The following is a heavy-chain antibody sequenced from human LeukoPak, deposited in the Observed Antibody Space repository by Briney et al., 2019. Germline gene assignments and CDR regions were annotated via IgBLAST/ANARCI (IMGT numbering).Heavy chain of an antibody. D-gene: IGHD5-18*01. CDR3: ARRLNGRSGYSYGQIDY. Sequence: PGESLKISCKGSGYSFTSYWIGWVRQMPGKGLEWMGIIYPGDSDTRYSPSFQGQVTISADKSISTTYLQWSSLKASDTAMYYCARRLNGRSGYSYGQIDYWGQGTLVTVSS. CDR2: IYPGDSDT. V-gene: IGHV5-51*01. J-gene: IGHJ4*02. CDR1: GYSFTSYW.